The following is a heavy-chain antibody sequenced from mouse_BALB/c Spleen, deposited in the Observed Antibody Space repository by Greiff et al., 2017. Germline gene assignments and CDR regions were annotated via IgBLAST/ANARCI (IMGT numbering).Heavy chain of an antibody. D-gene: IGHD2-2*01. J-gene: IGHJ1*01. CDR2: ISNLAYSI. Sequence: DVMLVESGGGLVQPGGSRKLSCAASGFTFSDYGMAWVRQAPGKGPEWVAFISNLAYSIYYADTVTGRFTISRENAKNTLYLEMSSLRSEDTAMYYCARVLWLRPHYWYFDVWGAGTTVTVSS. V-gene: IGHV5-15*02. CDR3: ARVLWLRPHYWYFDV. CDR1: GFTFSDYG.